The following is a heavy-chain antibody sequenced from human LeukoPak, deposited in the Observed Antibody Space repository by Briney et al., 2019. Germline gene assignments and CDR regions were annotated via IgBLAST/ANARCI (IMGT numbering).Heavy chain of an antibody. J-gene: IGHJ4*02. CDR1: GYTFTGYY. V-gene: IGHV1-2*06. D-gene: IGHD2-21*02. CDR2: INPNSGGT. CDR3: ARASTYCGGDCYSGVDY. Sequence: ASVKVSCKASGYTFTGYYMHWVRQAPGQGLEWMGRINPNSGGTNCAQKFQGRVTMTRDTSISTAYMELSRLRSDDTAVYYCARASTYCGGDCYSGVDYWGQGTLVTVSS.